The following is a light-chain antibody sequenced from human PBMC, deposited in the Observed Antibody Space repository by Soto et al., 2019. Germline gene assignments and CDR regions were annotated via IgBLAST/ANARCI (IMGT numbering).Light chain of an antibody. Sequence: QSALTQPASVSGSPGQSITISCTGTSGDVGGYNYVSWYQQHPGKAPKLMIYEVSNRPSGVSDRFSGAKSGNTASLTISGLQAEDEADYYCSSYAASDSFVVFGGGTKLTVL. J-gene: IGLJ2*01. CDR3: SSYAASDSFVV. CDR1: SGDVGGYNY. V-gene: IGLV2-14*01. CDR2: EVS.